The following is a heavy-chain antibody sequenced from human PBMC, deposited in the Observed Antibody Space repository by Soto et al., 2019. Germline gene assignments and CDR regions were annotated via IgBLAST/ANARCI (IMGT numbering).Heavy chain of an antibody. CDR2: INHSGST. J-gene: IGHJ3*02. V-gene: IGHV4-34*01. Sequence: QVQLQRWGAGLLKPSETLSLTCAVYGGSFSGYYWSWIRQPPGKGLEWIGEINHSGSTNYNPSLKSRVTISVDTSKNQFSLKLSSVTAADTAVYYCARAGPAYSSSRRAFDIWGQGTMVTVSS. D-gene: IGHD6-6*01. CDR1: GGSFSGYY. CDR3: ARAGPAYSSSRRAFDI.